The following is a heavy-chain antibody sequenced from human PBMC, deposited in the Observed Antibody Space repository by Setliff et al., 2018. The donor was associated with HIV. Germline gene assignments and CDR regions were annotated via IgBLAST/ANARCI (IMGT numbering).Heavy chain of an antibody. CDR1: GGSISSGDYF. Sequence: SETLSLTCTVSGGSISSGDYFLSWIRQAPGKGLEWIGCIYYSGSTYYNPSLKSRVTISVDTSKNQFSLKLNSVTAAGTALYYCAEDPTTVTSRWYFDLWGRGTLVTVSS. CDR2: IYYSGST. D-gene: IGHD4-17*01. CDR3: AEDPTTVTSRWYFDL. J-gene: IGHJ2*01. V-gene: IGHV4-39*07.